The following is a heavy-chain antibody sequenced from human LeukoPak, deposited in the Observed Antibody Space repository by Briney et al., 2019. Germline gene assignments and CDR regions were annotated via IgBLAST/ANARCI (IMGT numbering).Heavy chain of an antibody. D-gene: IGHD2-21*01. CDR2: FYASAAT. CDR1: GVSISNYF. J-gene: IGHJ5*02. V-gene: IGHV4-4*07. CDR3: ARTHCGGGSCDTFDP. Sequence: PSETLSLTCNVFGVSISNYFWSWLRQPAGKGLEWIGRFYASAATYYNPSLRSRVTLSMDTSKNHFSLKLTSVTAADTAVYYCARTHCGGGSCDTFDPWGQGTLVTVSS.